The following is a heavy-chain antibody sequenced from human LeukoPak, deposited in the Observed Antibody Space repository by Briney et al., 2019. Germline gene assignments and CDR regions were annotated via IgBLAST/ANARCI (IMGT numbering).Heavy chain of an antibody. CDR3: AREAERRIVN. Sequence: SEDLSLTCVVSGFSISSGYYWGWIRQPPGRGLEWIVNSHPSGTTFYNSSLKSRVAMSIDTSKNQISLKLVSVTAADTAVYYCAREAERRIVNWGQGTLVTVSS. CDR1: GFSISSGYY. CDR2: SHPSGTT. J-gene: IGHJ4*02. D-gene: IGHD1-1*01. V-gene: IGHV4-38-2*02.